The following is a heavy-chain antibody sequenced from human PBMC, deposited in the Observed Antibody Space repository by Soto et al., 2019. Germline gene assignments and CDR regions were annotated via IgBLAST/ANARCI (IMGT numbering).Heavy chain of an antibody. V-gene: IGHV3-23*01. CDR1: GFTFSSYA. CDR2: ISGSDGST. CDR3: ARRSSSWYFDY. D-gene: IGHD6-13*01. Sequence: EVQLLESGGGLVQPGGSLSLSCAASGFTFSSYAMNWGRQAPGRGLEWVSVISGSDGSTYYADYVKGRFTISRDNSKNTLKLQMNSLRAGDTAVYYCARRSSSWYFDYWGQGTLVTVSS. J-gene: IGHJ4*02.